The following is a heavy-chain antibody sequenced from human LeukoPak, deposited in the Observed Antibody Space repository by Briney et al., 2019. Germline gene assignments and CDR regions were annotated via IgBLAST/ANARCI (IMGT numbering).Heavy chain of an antibody. CDR2: IGYDGSNK. CDR3: ARDTGIAMGSPFDY. V-gene: IGHV3-33*01. CDR1: GFTFSSYG. D-gene: IGHD6-19*01. Sequence: GRSLRLSCAASGFTFSSYGMHWVRQAPGKGPEWVAVIGYDGSNKYYADSVKGRFTISRDNSKNTLYLQMNSLRAEDTAVYYCARDTGIAMGSPFDYWGQGTLVTVSS. J-gene: IGHJ4*02.